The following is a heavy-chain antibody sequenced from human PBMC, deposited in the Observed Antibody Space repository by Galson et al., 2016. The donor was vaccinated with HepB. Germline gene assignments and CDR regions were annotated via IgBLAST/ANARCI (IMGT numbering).Heavy chain of an antibody. CDR1: GFTVSDNY. D-gene: IGHD3-10*01. Sequence: SLRLSCAASGFTVSDNYITWVRQAPGKGLEWVSIIYDGGRTYYADSVKGRFTIPRDNSKNTVYLQMNSLTAEDTAIYYCARDRLRGVVGSFHPWGQGTLVTVSS. CDR2: IYDGGRT. CDR3: ARDRLRGVVGSFHP. J-gene: IGHJ5*02. V-gene: IGHV3-53*01.